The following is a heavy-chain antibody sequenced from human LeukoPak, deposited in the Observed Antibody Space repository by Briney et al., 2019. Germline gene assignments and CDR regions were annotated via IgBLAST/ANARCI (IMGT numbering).Heavy chain of an antibody. V-gene: IGHV3-23*01. CDR2: ISGSGGST. CDR3: AKDRRIVGGKGYFDY. Sequence: GGSLRLPCAASGFTFSSYAMSWVRQAPGKGLEWVSAISGSGGSTYYADSVKGRFTISRDNSKNTLYLQMNSLRAEDTAVYYCAKDRRIVGGKGYFDYWGQGTLVTVSS. J-gene: IGHJ4*02. D-gene: IGHD1-26*01. CDR1: GFTFSSYA.